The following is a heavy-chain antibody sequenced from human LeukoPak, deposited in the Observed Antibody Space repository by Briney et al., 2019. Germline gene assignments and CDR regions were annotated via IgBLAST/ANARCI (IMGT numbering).Heavy chain of an antibody. D-gene: IGHD5-24*01. CDR3: ARGSGKMATITDFDY. CDR2: ISSSGSTI. Sequence: PGGSLRLSCAASGFTFSSYEMNWVRQAPGKGLEWVSYISSSGSTIYYADSVKGRFTISRDNAKNSLYLQMNSLKAEDTALYYCARGSGKMATITDFDYWGQGTLVTVSS. CDR1: GFTFSSYE. J-gene: IGHJ4*02. V-gene: IGHV3-48*03.